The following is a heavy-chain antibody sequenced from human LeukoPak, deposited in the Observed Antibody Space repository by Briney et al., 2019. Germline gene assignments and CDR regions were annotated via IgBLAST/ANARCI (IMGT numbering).Heavy chain of an antibody. D-gene: IGHD3-10*01. J-gene: IGHJ4*02. CDR3: AKGGVRGVPKYYFDY. CDR1: GFTFSSYG. CDR2: ISGSGGST. V-gene: IGHV3-23*01. Sequence: GGSLRLSCAASGFTFSSYGMGWVRQAPGKGLEWVSAISGSGGSTYCADSVKGRFTISRDNSKNTLYLQMNSLRAEDTAVYYCAKGGVRGVPKYYFDYWGQGTLVTVSS.